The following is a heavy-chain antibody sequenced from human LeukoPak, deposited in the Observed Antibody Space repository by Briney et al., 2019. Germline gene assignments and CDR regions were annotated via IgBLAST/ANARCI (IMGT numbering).Heavy chain of an antibody. CDR1: GYTFTGYY. J-gene: IGHJ4*02. V-gene: IGHV1-2*02. CDR3: ARDLGFYYDSSGYEAADVLYYFDY. CDR2: INPNSGGT. Sequence: ASVKVSCKASGYTFTGYYMHWVRQAPGQGLEWMGWINPNSGGTNYAQKFQGRATMTRDTSISTAYMELSRLRSDDTAVYYCARDLGFYYDSSGYEAADVLYYFDYWGQGTLVTVSS. D-gene: IGHD3-22*01.